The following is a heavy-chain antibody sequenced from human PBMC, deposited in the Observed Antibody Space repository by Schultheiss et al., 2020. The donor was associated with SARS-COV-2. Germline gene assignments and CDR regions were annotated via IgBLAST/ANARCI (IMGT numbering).Heavy chain of an antibody. V-gene: IGHV3-21*01. Sequence: GGSLRLSCAASGFTFSSYSMNWVRQAPGKGLEWVSSISSSSSYIYYADSVKGRFTISRDNAKNSLYLQMNSLRAEDTAVYYCARDYGSSGWFDPWGQGTLVTVSS. CDR1: GFTFSSYS. CDR2: ISSSSSYI. D-gene: IGHD6-13*01. J-gene: IGHJ5*02. CDR3: ARDYGSSGWFDP.